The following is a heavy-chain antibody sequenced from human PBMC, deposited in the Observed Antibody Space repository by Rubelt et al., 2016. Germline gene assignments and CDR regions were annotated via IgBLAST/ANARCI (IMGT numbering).Heavy chain of an antibody. D-gene: IGHD6-19*01. J-gene: IGHJ2*01. V-gene: IGHV4-39*01. CDR3: ARCSSSDCQWFDL. Sequence: PSLKSRVTVSVDTSKNQFSLRLSSVTAADTAVYYCARCSSSDCQWFDLWGRGTLVTVSS.